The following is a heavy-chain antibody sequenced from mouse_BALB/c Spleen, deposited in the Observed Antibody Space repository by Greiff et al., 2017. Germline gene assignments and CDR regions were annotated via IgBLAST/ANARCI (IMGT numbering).Heavy chain of an antibody. Sequence: VQLQQPGPELVKPGASVKMSCKASGYTFTSYVMHWVKQKPGQGLEWIGYINPYNDGTKYNEKFKGKATLTSDKSSSTAYMELSSLTSEDSAVYYCARGGDYGWFAYWGQGTLVTVSA. CDR3: ARGGDYGWFAY. CDR1: GYTFTSYV. V-gene: IGHV1-14*01. J-gene: IGHJ3*01. D-gene: IGHD2-4*01. CDR2: INPYNDGT.